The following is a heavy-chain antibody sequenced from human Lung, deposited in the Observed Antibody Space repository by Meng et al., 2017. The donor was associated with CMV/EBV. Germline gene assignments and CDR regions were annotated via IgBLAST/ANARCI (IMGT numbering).Heavy chain of an antibody. D-gene: IGHD6-13*01. Sequence: GEXXTISCAASDFIFSTFSMNWVRQAPGKGLEWVSHISSSSSYIYYADSVKGRFTISRDNSKKTLFLQIHSLRAEDTAVYYCARRGIAEHYYYYYGMDVWXQGTTVTVSS. V-gene: IGHV3-21*01. CDR1: DFIFSTFS. CDR2: ISSSSSYI. J-gene: IGHJ6*01. CDR3: ARRGIAEHYYYYYGMDV.